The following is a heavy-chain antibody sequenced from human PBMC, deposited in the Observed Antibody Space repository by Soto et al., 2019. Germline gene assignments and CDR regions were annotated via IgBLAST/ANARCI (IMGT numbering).Heavy chain of an antibody. D-gene: IGHD3-16*01. Sequence: QVQLVESGGGVVQPGRSLRLSCAASGFTFRSYAMHWVRQAPGKGLEWVAVISNDGSQKNYADSVKGRFTISRDNSKNTVHLQMNSLRAEDTALYYCAKDLHGGGGPPWGQGTLVTVSS. CDR1: GFTFRSYA. V-gene: IGHV3-30*18. CDR2: ISNDGSQK. J-gene: IGHJ5*02. CDR3: AKDLHGGGGPP.